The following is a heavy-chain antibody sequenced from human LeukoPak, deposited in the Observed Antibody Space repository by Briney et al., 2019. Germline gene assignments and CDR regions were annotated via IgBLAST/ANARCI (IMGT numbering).Heavy chain of an antibody. D-gene: IGHD3-10*01. V-gene: IGHV3-66*01. Sequence: PGGSLRLSCAASGFTVSSYYMSWVRQAPGKGLDWVSVIYSGGSAYYADSVKGRFTISRDNSKNTLYLQINSLRAEDTAVYYCARDFGRGYSNYWGQGTLVTASS. CDR2: IYSGGSA. CDR3: ARDFGRGYSNY. CDR1: GFTVSSYY. J-gene: IGHJ4*02.